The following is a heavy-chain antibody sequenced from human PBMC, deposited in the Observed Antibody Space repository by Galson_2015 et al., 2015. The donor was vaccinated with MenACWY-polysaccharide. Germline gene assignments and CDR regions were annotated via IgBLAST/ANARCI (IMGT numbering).Heavy chain of an antibody. CDR1: GFTFSDYY. D-gene: IGHD5/OR15-5a*01. CDR2: ISSSGSTL. CDR3: ASHTGYIYEIDY. V-gene: IGHV3-11*01. Sequence: SLRLSCAASGFTFSDYYMSWIRQAPGKGLEWISYISSSGSTLYYADSVKGRFTISRDNAKNSLYLQMNSLRAEDTAVYYCASHTGYIYEIDYWGQGTLVTVSS. J-gene: IGHJ4*02.